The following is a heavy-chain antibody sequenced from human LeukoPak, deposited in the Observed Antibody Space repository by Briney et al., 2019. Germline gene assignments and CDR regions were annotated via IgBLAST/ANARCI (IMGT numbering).Heavy chain of an antibody. V-gene: IGHV3-23*01. Sequence: PGGSLRLSFVASGFTFTNNAVIGVRKAPGQGLEWVSAINSGGAPRYADSVKGRFTISRDNSKNMLYLQMNSLRAEDTAQYFCARDPNGDYIGAFEFWGQGTGVTVSS. J-gene: IGHJ3*01. CDR1: GFTFTNNA. D-gene: IGHD4-17*01. CDR3: ARDPNGDYIGAFEF. CDR2: INSGGAP.